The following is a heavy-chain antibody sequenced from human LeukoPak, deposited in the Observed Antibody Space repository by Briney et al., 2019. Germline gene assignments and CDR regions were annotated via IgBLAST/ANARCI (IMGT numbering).Heavy chain of an antibody. CDR1: GFTFSSYE. Sequence: GGSLRLSSAISGFTFSSYEMNWVRQAPGKGLEWISYISISGSTRNYADSVKGRFTISRDNAKNSVYLQMNSLRAEDTAVYYCARVGGSSFDYWGQGTLVTVSS. J-gene: IGHJ4*02. V-gene: IGHV3-48*03. CDR2: ISISGSTR. CDR3: ARVGGSSFDY. D-gene: IGHD2-15*01.